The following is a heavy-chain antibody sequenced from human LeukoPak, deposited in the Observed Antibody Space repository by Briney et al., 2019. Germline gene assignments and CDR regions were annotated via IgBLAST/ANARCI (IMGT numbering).Heavy chain of an antibody. CDR2: ISGSGSIP. J-gene: IGHJ4*02. CDR3: AKDGRFGDFDH. V-gene: IGHV3-23*01. D-gene: IGHD2-15*01. CDR1: GFNFSTFV. Sequence: GGSLRLSCVTSGFNFSTFVMNWVRQAPGKGLEWISSISGSGSIPYYADSVKGRFTVSRDISKNTFSLHMNSLRAEDTALYYCAKDGRFGDFDHWGQGTLVAVSS.